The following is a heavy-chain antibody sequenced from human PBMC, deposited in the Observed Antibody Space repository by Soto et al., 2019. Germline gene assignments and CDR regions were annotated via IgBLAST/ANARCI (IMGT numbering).Heavy chain of an antibody. D-gene: IGHD3-10*01. V-gene: IGHV3-23*01. CDR3: AKDKYDNGWFGLLGN. Sequence: EVQLLESGGGLVQPGGSLRLSCAASGFSFSSYAMSWVRQAPGKGLEWVSGISDSGRSTYYTDSVKGRFTISRDNSKNTLYLQMNSPRAEDTAVYYCAKDKYDNGWFGLLGNWGQGTLVTVSS. J-gene: IGHJ4*02. CDR1: GFSFSSYA. CDR2: ISDSGRST.